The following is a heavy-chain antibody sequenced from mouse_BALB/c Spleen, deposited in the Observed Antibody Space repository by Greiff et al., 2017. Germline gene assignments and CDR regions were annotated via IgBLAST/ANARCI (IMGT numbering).Heavy chain of an antibody. CDR1: GFSLTSYG. V-gene: IGHV2-9*02. Sequence: VQLQQSGPGLVAPSQSLSITCTVSGFSLTSYGVHWVRQPPGKGLEWLGVIWAGGSTNYNSALMSRLSISKDNSKSQVFLKMNSLQTDDTAMYYCARGGGLLRPWFAYWGQGTLVTVSA. D-gene: IGHD2-3*01. J-gene: IGHJ3*01. CDR3: ARGGGLLRPWFAY. CDR2: IWAGGST.